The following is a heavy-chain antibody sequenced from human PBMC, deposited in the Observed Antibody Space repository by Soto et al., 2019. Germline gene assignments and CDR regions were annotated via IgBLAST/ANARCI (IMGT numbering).Heavy chain of an antibody. CDR1: GGSFSGYY. CDR2: INHSGST. J-gene: IGHJ6*04. D-gene: IGHD2-2*01. Sequence: SETLSLTCAVYGGSFSGYYLSWIRQPPGKGLEWIGEINHSGSTNYNPSLKSRVTISVDTSKNQFSLKLSSVTAADTAVYYCARFVPVVVPAAARFGDVWGKGTTVTVSS. CDR3: ARFVPVVVPAAARFGDV. V-gene: IGHV4-34*01.